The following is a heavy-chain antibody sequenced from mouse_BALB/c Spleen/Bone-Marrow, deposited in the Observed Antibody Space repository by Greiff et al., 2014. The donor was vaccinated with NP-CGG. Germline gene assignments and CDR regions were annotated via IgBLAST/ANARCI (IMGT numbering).Heavy chain of an antibody. CDR1: GYTFTSYW. CDR3: TREGPTGTGGDY. V-gene: IGHV1S22*01. J-gene: IGHJ2*01. Sequence: LQQSGSELVRPGASVKLSCKASGYTFTSYWMHWVKQRPGQGLEWIGNIYPGSGSTNYDEKFKSKATLTVDTSSSTAYMQLSSLTSEDSAVYYCTREGPTGTGGDYWGQGTTLTGSS. D-gene: IGHD4-1*02. CDR2: IYPGSGST.